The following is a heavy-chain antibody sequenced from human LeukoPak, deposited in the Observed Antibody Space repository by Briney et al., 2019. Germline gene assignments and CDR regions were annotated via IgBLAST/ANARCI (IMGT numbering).Heavy chain of an antibody. CDR2: INPNGGGT. D-gene: IGHD7-27*01. J-gene: IGHJ3*02. Sequence: ASVKVPCKVSGYTFIAYYLHWVRQVPGQGPEWMGWINPNGGGTKYAQKFQGRVTMTRDTSINTAYMELRSLGSDDTAVYYCAREDTGDHNDAFDIWGQGTMVIVSS. CDR1: GYTFIAYY. V-gene: IGHV1-2*02. CDR3: AREDTGDHNDAFDI.